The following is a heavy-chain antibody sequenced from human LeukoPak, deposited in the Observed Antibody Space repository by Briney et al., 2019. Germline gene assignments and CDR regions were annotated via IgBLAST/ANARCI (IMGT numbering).Heavy chain of an antibody. J-gene: IGHJ5*02. Sequence: SETLSLTCAVYGGSFSGYYWSWIRQPPGKGLEWIGEINHSGSTNYNPSLKSRVTISVDTSKNQFSLKLSSVTAADTAVYYCARRALRGGHNTPLRAYNWFDPWGQGTLVTVSS. CDR3: ARRALRGGHNTPLRAYNWFDP. V-gene: IGHV4-34*01. CDR2: INHSGST. D-gene: IGHD5-24*01. CDR1: GGSFSGYY.